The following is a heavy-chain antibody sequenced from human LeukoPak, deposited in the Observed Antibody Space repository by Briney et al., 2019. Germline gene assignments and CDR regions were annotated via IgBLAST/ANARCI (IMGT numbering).Heavy chain of an antibody. V-gene: IGHV4-38-2*02. J-gene: IGHJ4*02. D-gene: IGHD5-18*01. CDR3: ARIEAVTRGYNHAYYFDY. CDR2: IYHNGNT. CDR1: TYSISSGYY. Sequence: SKTLSLTCTVSTYSISSGYYWGWIRQPPGKGLEWIGNIYHNGNTYYNPSLKSRVTISVDTSKKQFSLKLRTATAADTAVYYCARIEAVTRGYNHAYYFDYWGQGTLVTVSS.